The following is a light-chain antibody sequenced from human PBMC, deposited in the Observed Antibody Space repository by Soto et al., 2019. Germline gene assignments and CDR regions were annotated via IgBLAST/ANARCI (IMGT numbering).Light chain of an antibody. CDR2: GAS. CDR3: QHYGNALYT. J-gene: IGKJ2*01. Sequence: EIVLTQSPGTLSLSPGERATLSCRASQSVSSNYLAWYRQKAGQAPRLLIYGASSRATGIPDRFSGSGSGTAFTLTISRLEPEDVAVYYCQHYGNALYTFGQGNKLEIK. CDR1: QSVSSNY. V-gene: IGKV3-20*01.